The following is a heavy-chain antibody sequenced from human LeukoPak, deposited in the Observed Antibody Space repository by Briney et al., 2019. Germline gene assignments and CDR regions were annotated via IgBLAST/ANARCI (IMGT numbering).Heavy chain of an antibody. CDR2: IYYSGNT. Sequence: SETLSLTCTVSGDSFSSSNYYWGWIRQPPGKGLEWIGSIYYSGNTYYNPSLKSRVTISVDTSKNQLSLKVNSVTAADTAVYYCVANGWYSLEHWGQGTLVIVSS. D-gene: IGHD6-19*01. J-gene: IGHJ1*01. V-gene: IGHV4-39*07. CDR3: VANGWYSLEH. CDR1: GDSFSSSNYY.